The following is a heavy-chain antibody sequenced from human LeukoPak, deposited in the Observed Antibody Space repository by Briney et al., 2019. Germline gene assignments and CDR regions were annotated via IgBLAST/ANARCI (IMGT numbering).Heavy chain of an antibody. V-gene: IGHV3-33*01. J-gene: IGHJ4*02. Sequence: PGRSLRLSCAASGFTFSSYGMHWVRHAPGKGLEWVAVIWYDGSNKFYADSVKGRFTISRDNSKNTLYLQMNSLRAEDTAVYYCARNQRYFDYWGQGTLVTVSS. CDR1: GFTFSSYG. CDR3: ARNQRYFDY. D-gene: IGHD1-14*01. CDR2: IWYDGSNK.